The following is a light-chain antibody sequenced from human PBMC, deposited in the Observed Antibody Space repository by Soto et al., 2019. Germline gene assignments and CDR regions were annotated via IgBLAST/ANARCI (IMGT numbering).Light chain of an antibody. CDR1: QNINTW. Sequence: DIQMTQSPSTLSASVGDRVTITCRASQNINTWLAWYQQKPGKAPKLLIYEASNLQSGVPSRFSGSGSGTEFTLTISSLQPDDFANYYCQQYNSYSRTFGQGTRVEIK. CDR3: QQYNSYSRT. CDR2: EAS. J-gene: IGKJ1*01. V-gene: IGKV1-5*03.